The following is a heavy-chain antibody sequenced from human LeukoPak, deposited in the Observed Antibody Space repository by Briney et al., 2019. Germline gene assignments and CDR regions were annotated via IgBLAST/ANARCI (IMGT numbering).Heavy chain of an antibody. CDR1: GGSISSYY. V-gene: IGHV4-59*01. Sequence: SETLSLTCTVSGGSISSYYRSWIRQPPGKGLEWIGYISYSGSTNYNPSLKSRFTTSLDTSKNQFSLKLTSVTTADTAVYYYTRRSLGYCTGIRSSGLDCLDQGILVTVSS. D-gene: IGHD2-8*02. J-gene: IGHJ4*02. CDR3: TRRSLGYCTGIRSSGLDC. CDR2: ISYSGST.